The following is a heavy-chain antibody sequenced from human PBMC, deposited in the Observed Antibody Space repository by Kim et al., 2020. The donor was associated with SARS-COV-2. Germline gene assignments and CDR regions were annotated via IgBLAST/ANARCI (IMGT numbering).Heavy chain of an antibody. CDR1: GYTFTGYY. Sequence: ASVKVSCKASGYTFTGYYMHWVRQAPGQGLEWMGWINPNSGGTNYAQKFQGWVTMTRDTSISTAYMELSRLRSDDTAVYYCARWEDIYYYGMDVWGQGTTVTVSS. CDR2: INPNSGGT. D-gene: IGHD2-15*01. J-gene: IGHJ6*02. V-gene: IGHV1-2*04. CDR3: ARWEDIYYYGMDV.